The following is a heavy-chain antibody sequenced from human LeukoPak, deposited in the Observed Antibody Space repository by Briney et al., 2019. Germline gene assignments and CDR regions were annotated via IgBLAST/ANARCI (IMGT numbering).Heavy chain of an antibody. CDR2: IYHSGST. Sequence: SETLSLTYAVSGYSISSGYYWGWIRQPPGKGLEWIGSIYHSGSTYYNPSLKSRVTISVDTSKNQFSLKLSSVTAADTAVYYCARDKEGSFDYWGQGTLVTVSS. J-gene: IGHJ4*02. V-gene: IGHV4-38-2*02. CDR3: ARDKEGSFDY. CDR1: GYSISSGYY.